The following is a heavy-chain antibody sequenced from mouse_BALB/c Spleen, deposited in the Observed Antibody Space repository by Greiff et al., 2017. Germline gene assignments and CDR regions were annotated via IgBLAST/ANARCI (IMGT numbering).Heavy chain of an antibody. CDR3: ARDSTGKFGYYAMDY. CDR1: GFTFSDYY. Sequence: EVQLVESGGGLVKPGGSLKLSCAASGFTFSDYYMYWVRQTPEKRLEWVATISDGGSYTYYPDSVKGRFTISRDNAKNNLYLQMSSLKSEDTAMYYCARDSTGKFGYYAMDYWGQGTSVTVSS. CDR2: ISDGGSYT. J-gene: IGHJ4*01. V-gene: IGHV5-4*02. D-gene: IGHD4-1*01.